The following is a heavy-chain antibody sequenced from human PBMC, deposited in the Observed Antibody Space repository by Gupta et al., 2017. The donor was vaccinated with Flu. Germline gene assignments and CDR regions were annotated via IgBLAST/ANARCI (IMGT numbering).Heavy chain of an antibody. V-gene: IGHV3-48*03. Sequence: EVQLVESGGGLAQPGGSLRLSGVASGFPFSDYEMNWFRQAPGKGLEWISYISSYNTISYADSVRGRFTISRDNANNSLYLQMNSLRAEDTAVYYCARGSWELTSWGQGTLVTVSS. J-gene: IGHJ5*02. CDR2: ISSYNTI. CDR1: GFPFSDYE. CDR3: ARGSWELTS. D-gene: IGHD1-26*01.